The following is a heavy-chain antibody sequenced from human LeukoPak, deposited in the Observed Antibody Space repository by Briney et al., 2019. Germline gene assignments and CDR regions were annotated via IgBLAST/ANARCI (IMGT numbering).Heavy chain of an antibody. V-gene: IGHV3-7*01. Sequence: PGGSLRLSCAASGFTFSSCWMSWVRQAPGKGLEWVANIKQDGSEKYYVDSVKGRFTISRDNAKNSLYLQMNRLRAEDTAVYCCERETAMVPYYYYMDVWGKGTTVTVSS. D-gene: IGHD5-18*01. CDR1: GFTFSSCW. CDR2: IKQDGSEK. J-gene: IGHJ6*03. CDR3: ERETAMVPYYYYMDV.